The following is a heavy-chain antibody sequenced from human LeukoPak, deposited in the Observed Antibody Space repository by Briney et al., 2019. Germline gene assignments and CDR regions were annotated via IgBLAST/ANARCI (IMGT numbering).Heavy chain of an antibody. CDR3: ARASRGSAMVENDY. Sequence: ASVKVSCKASGYTFTGYYMHWVRQPPGQGLEWMGWINPNSGGTNYAQKFQGRVTMTRDTSISTAYMELSRLRSDDTAVYYCARASRGSAMVENDYWGQGTLVTVSS. V-gene: IGHV1-2*02. CDR2: INPNSGGT. D-gene: IGHD5-18*01. J-gene: IGHJ4*02. CDR1: GYTFTGYY.